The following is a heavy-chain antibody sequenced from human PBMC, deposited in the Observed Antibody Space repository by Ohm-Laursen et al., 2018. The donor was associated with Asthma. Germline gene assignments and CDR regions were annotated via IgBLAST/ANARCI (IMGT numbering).Heavy chain of an antibody. J-gene: IGHJ4*02. Sequence: SLRLSCAASGFIFSSYAMTWVRQVPGKGLEWVASISTASTFIYYADSVRGRFTTSRDNAKNSVYLQMNSLRAEDTALYYCARGHGGIKIWLSYQNDKWGQGTLVTVSS. CDR1: GFIFSSYA. D-gene: IGHD5-18*01. CDR2: ISTASTFI. V-gene: IGHV3-21*01. CDR3: ARGHGGIKIWLSYQNDK.